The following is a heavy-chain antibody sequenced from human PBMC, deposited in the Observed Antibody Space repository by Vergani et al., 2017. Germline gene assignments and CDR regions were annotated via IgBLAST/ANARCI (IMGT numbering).Heavy chain of an antibody. J-gene: IGHJ4*02. CDR2: ISGSGGST. D-gene: IGHD2-2*01. Sequence: EVQLLESGGGLVQPGGSLRLSCAASGFTFSSYAMSWVRQAPGKGLEWVSAISGSGGSTYYADSVKGRFTISRDNSKNTLYLQMNSLRAEDTAVYYSAKDHCSSTSCYSTLFDYWGQGTLVTVSS. CDR3: AKDHCSSTSCYSTLFDY. V-gene: IGHV3-23*01. CDR1: GFTFSSYA.